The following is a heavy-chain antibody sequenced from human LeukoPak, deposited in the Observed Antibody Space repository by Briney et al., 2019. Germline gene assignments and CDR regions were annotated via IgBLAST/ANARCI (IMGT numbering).Heavy chain of an antibody. V-gene: IGHV3-33*06. Sequence: GESLRLSCPPFAFTFSSYGMHWVRQAPGKGLEWVAVIWYDGSNKYYADSVKGRFTVSRDNSKNTLYLQMNSLRAEDTAVYYCAKDSAITMAHYFDYWGQGTLVTVSS. CDR3: AKDSAITMAHYFDY. CDR2: IWYDGSNK. J-gene: IGHJ4*02. CDR1: AFTFSSYG. D-gene: IGHD3-10*01.